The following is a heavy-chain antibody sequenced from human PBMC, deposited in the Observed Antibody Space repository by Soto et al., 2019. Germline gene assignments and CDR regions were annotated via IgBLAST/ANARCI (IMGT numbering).Heavy chain of an antibody. CDR1: GGTFSSYT. D-gene: IGHD5-12*01. V-gene: IGHV1-69*02. CDR2: IIPILGIA. CDR3: AANPSAYDLPAY. Sequence: QVQLVQSGAEVKKPGSSVKVSCKASGGTFSSYTISWVRQAPGQGLEWMGRIIPILGIANYAQKFQGRVTITADKSTSTAYMELSSLRSEDTTVYYYAANPSAYDLPAYWGQGTLVTVSS. J-gene: IGHJ4*02.